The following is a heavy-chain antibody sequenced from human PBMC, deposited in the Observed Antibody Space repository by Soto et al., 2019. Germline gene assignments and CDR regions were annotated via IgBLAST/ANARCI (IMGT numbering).Heavy chain of an antibody. CDR2: IIPILGIA. D-gene: IGHD2-15*01. CDR3: ARDAVTQLGDCSGGSCSMFL. J-gene: IGHJ4*02. V-gene: IGHV1-69*08. CDR1: GGTFSSYT. Sequence: QVQLVQSGAAVTPPGSSVKVSCKASGGTFSSYTISWVRQAHGQGLEWMGRIIPILGIANYAHKFQGRVTITSDKSTSTAYKELSSLRSEDTAEYYCARDAVTQLGDCSGGSCSMFLCGQGTLVTVSS.